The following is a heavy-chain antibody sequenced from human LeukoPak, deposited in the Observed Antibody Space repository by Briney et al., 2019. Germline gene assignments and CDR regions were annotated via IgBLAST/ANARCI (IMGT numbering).Heavy chain of an antibody. CDR2: IYTSGST. D-gene: IGHD6-13*01. V-gene: IGHV4-61*02. CDR3: ARDWGISSSWDY. Sequence: SETLSLTCTVSGGSISSGSYYWSWIRQPAGRGREWIGRIYTSGSTNYNPSLKSRVTISVDKSKHHFSLKLTSVTAADTAIYYCARDWGISSSWDYWGQGTLVTVSS. CDR1: GGSISSGSYY. J-gene: IGHJ4*02.